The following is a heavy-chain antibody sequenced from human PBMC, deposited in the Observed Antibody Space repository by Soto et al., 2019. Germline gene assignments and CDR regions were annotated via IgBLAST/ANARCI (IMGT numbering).Heavy chain of an antibody. CDR1: GGSISSGYYY. D-gene: IGHD3-10*02. V-gene: IGHV4-30-4*01. CDR2: IYYSGST. CDR3: ARCSGMNWFDP. J-gene: IGHJ5*02. Sequence: QVQLQESGPGLVKPSQTLSLTCTVSGGSISSGYYYWSWIRPPPGKGLEWIGYIYYSGSTYYNPSLKSRVTISVDTSKTQFYLKLSYVTAADTAVYYCARCSGMNWFDPWGQGTLVTVSS.